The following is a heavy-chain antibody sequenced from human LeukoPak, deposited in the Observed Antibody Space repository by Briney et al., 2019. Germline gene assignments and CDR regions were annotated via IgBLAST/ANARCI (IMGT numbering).Heavy chain of an antibody. J-gene: IGHJ4*02. D-gene: IGHD3-22*01. CDR3: ARDDSSRDDSGGYHY. Sequence: SETLSLTCTVSGDSINSYHWSWIRQPAGKGLEWIGRIHMSGSTNYNPSLRSRVAISMDNSKNPFSLKLKSVTAADTAVYYCARDDSSRDDSGGYHYWGQGTLVTVPS. V-gene: IGHV4-4*07. CDR1: GDSINSYH. CDR2: IHMSGST.